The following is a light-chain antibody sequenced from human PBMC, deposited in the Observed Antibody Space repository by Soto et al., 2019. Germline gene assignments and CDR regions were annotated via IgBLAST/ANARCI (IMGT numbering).Light chain of an antibody. CDR3: SSYTSSSTRV. V-gene: IGLV2-14*01. CDR2: EVS. CDR1: SSDVGGYNY. Sequence: QSALTQPASVSGSPGQSITISCTGTSSDVGGYNYVSWYQQHPGKAPKLMIYEVSNRPSGVSNRFSGSKSGNTASLTISGLQAEHEADYYCSSYTSSSTRVFGTGTKVTVL. J-gene: IGLJ1*01.